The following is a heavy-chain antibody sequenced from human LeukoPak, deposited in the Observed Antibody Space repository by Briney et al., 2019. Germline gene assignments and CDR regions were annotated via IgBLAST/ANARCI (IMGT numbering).Heavy chain of an antibody. CDR3: ARRRGSGSYDYYYGMDV. D-gene: IGHD1-26*01. CDR2: INHSGST. Sequence: SETLSLTCAVYGGSFSGYYWSWIRQPPGKGLEWIGEINHSGSTNYNPSLKSRVTISVDTFKNQSSLKLSSVTAADTAVYYCARRRGSGSYDYYYGMDVWGQGTTVTVSS. V-gene: IGHV4-34*01. CDR1: GGSFSGYY. J-gene: IGHJ6*02.